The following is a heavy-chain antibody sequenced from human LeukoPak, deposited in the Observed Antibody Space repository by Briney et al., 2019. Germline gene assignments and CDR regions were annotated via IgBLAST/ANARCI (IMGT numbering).Heavy chain of an antibody. CDR3: ARQRVWFGELSPPCWFDP. CDR2: IYYSGST. V-gene: IGHV4-39*01. Sequence: KASETLSLTCTVSGDSISSSSSYWGWIRQPPGEGLEWIGSIYYSGSTYYNPSLKSRVTISVDTSKNQFSLKLSSVTATDTAVYYCARQRVWFGELSPPCWFDPWGQGTLVTVSS. J-gene: IGHJ5*02. D-gene: IGHD3-10*01. CDR1: GDSISSSSSY.